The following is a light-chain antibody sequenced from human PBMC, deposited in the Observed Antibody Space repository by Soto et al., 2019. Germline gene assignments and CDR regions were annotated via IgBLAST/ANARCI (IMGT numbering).Light chain of an antibody. CDR2: GAS. CDR1: QVFSSSY. V-gene: IGKV3-20*01. Sequence: EIVLTQSPGTLSLSPGERATLSCRASQVFSSSYLAWYQQKPGQAPRLLIYGASGRATGIPDRFSGSGSGTDFNLTISRLQSVHIAVYAYQQYGSTPLYTFGQGTKLEIK. CDR3: QQYGSTPLYT. J-gene: IGKJ2*01.